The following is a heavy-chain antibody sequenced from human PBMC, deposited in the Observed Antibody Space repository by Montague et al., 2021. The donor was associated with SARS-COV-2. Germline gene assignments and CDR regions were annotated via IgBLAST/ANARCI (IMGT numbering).Heavy chain of an antibody. CDR1: GDSVSSNSAA. CDR2: TYYRSKWYN. J-gene: IGHJ6*02. D-gene: IGHD6-19*01. CDR3: ARGQQWLGAVYYYYGMDV. Sequence: CAISGDSVSSNSAAWNWIRQSPSRGLEWLGRTYYRSKWYNDYALSVKSRITINPDTSKNQSSLQLNSVTPEDTAVYYCARGQQWLGAVYYYYGMDVWGQGTTVAVSS. V-gene: IGHV6-1*01.